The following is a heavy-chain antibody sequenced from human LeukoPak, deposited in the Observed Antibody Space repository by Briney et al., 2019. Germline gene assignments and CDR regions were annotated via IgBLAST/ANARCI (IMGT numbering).Heavy chain of an antibody. D-gene: IGHD3-16*02. CDR1: GFTFSSFA. CDR2: ISVSGEST. V-gene: IGHV3-23*01. CDR3: AKDAIGQYRPYYFDC. Sequence: GGSLRLSCAASGFTFSSFAMSWVRQAPGKGLEWVSSISVSGESTYYADYVKGRFTVSRDNSKNTLNLQLNSLRAEDTAVYYCAKDAIGQYRPYYFDCWGQGTLVTVSS. J-gene: IGHJ4*02.